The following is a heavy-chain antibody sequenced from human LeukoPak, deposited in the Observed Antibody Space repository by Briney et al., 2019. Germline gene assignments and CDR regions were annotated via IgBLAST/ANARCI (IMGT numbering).Heavy chain of an antibody. CDR1: GFTFSSYA. J-gene: IGHJ3*02. Sequence: GSLRLSCAASGFTFSSYAMSWIRQPPGKGLEWIGEINHSGSTNYNPSLKSRVTISVDTSKNQFSLKLSSVTAADTAVYYCARENSSGWYSLNAFDIWGQGTMVTVSS. D-gene: IGHD6-19*01. CDR2: INHSGST. V-gene: IGHV4-34*01. CDR3: ARENSSGWYSLNAFDI.